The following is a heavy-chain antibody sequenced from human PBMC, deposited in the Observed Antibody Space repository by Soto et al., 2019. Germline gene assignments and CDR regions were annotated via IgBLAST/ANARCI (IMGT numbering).Heavy chain of an antibody. CDR3: AKDLRVAGTFDV. J-gene: IGHJ3*01. CDR2: VSYDGSNK. V-gene: IGHV3-30*18. CDR1: GFTFSSYG. D-gene: IGHD6-19*01. Sequence: QVQLVESGGGVVQPGRSLRLSCAASGFTFSSYGMHWVRQAPGKGLEWVAVVSYDGSNKYYADSVKGRFTISRDNSKNTLYLQMNSLRAEDTAVYYCAKDLRVAGTFDVWGQGQWSPSLQ.